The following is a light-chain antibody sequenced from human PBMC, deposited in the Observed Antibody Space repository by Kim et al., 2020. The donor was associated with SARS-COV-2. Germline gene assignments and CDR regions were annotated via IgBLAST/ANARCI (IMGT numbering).Light chain of an antibody. J-gene: IGKJ1*01. CDR1: QSISSW. V-gene: IGKV1-5*01. CDR2: DVS. Sequence: SASVGGRVTITCRASQSISSWLAWYQQKPGKAPKLLIHDVSTLESGVPSRFSGSGSGTEFTLIISSLQPDDFATYYCQQYDTCWTFGQGTRVDIK. CDR3: QQYDTCWT.